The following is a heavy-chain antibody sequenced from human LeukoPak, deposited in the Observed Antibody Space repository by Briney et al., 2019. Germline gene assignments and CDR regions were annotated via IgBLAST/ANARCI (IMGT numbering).Heavy chain of an antibody. CDR1: GGSISSGGYY. J-gene: IGHJ6*02. CDR3: ARDTMVRGVPHYGMDV. Sequence: TLXLTCTVSGGSISSGGYYRSWIRQHPGKGLEWIGYIYYSGGTYYNPSLKSRVTISVDTSKNQFSLKLSSVTAADTAVYYCARDTMVRGVPHYGMDVWGQGTTVTVSS. CDR2: IYYSGGT. V-gene: IGHV4-31*03. D-gene: IGHD3-10*01.